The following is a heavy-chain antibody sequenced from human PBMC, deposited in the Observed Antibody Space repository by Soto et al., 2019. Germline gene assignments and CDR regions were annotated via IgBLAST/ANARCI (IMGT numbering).Heavy chain of an antibody. CDR2: MFYSGNT. D-gene: IGHD3-22*01. CDR1: GDSISSSTYY. CDR3: LSSEGYYDSSGYTLDY. V-gene: IGHV4-39*01. Sequence: SETLCLTCTVSGDSISSSTYYWGWIRQPPGKGLEWIGSMFYSGNTYYNPSLKSRVTLSIDTSKSQFSLKLNSVTAADTAVYYCLSSEGYYDSSGYTLDYWGQGTLVTVSS. J-gene: IGHJ4*02.